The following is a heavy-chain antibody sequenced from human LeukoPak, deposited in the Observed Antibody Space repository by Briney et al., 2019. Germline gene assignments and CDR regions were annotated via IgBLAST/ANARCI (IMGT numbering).Heavy chain of an antibody. CDR1: GGSISSYY. Sequence: PSETLSLTCIVSGGSISSYYWSWIRQPPGKGLEWIAYIYNSGSAKYNPSLKSRVTVSIDTSKNQFSLNLSSVTAADTAVYYCARHGGSWSFDAWGQGNLVSVSS. CDR3: ARHGGSWSFDA. D-gene: IGHD6-13*01. CDR2: IYNSGSA. J-gene: IGHJ4*02. V-gene: IGHV4-59*08.